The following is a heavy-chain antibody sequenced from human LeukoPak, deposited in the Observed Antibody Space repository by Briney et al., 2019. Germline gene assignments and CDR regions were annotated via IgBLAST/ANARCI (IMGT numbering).Heavy chain of an antibody. Sequence: ASVKVSCKASGYTFTGYYMHWVRQAPGQGLEWMGWINPNSGGTNYAQKFQGRVTMTSDTSISTAYMELSRLRSDDTAVYFCAREGGYGSGQFDYWGQGTLVTVSS. V-gene: IGHV1-2*02. CDR3: AREGGYGSGQFDY. CDR2: INPNSGGT. J-gene: IGHJ4*02. CDR1: GYTFTGYY. D-gene: IGHD3-10*01.